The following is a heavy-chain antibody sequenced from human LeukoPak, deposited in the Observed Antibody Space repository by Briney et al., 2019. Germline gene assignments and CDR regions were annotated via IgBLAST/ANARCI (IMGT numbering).Heavy chain of an antibody. CDR3: ARRDLVRGVIGPNYYYYMDV. V-gene: IGHV1-2*02. CDR1: GYTFSSHD. CDR2: INPNSGGT. D-gene: IGHD3-10*01. J-gene: IGHJ6*03. Sequence: ASVKVSCKASGYTFSSHDIYWVRQAPGQGLEWMGWINPNSGGTNYAQKFQGRVTMTRDTSISTAYMELSRLRSDDTAVYYCARRDLVRGVIGPNYYYYMDVWGKGTTVTISS.